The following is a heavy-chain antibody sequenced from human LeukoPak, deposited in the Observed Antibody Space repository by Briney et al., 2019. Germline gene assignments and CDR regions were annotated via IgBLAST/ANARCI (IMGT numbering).Heavy chain of an antibody. V-gene: IGHV1-2*02. D-gene: IGHD6-13*01. CDR3: ARVTGDSSDAFDI. CDR2: INPNSGGT. J-gene: IGHJ3*02. Sequence: ASVKVSCKASGYTFTSYDINWVRQATGQGLEWMGWINPNSGGTNYAQKFQGRVTMTRDTSISTAYMELSRLRSDDTAVYYCARVTGDSSDAFDIWGQGTMVTVSS. CDR1: GYTFTSYD.